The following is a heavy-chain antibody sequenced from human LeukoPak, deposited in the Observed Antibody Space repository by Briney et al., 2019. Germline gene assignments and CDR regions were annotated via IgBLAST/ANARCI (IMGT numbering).Heavy chain of an antibody. V-gene: IGHV3-48*03. CDR1: GFTFSGYE. CDR3: ARFYGVPGGWFDP. Sequence: GGSLRLSCAASGFTFSGYEMNWVRQAPGKGLEWVSYISSSGSTIYYADSVKGRFTISRDNAKNSLYLQMNSLRAEDTAVYYCARFYGVPGGWFDPWGQGTLVTVSS. D-gene: IGHD4-17*01. CDR2: ISSSGSTI. J-gene: IGHJ5*02.